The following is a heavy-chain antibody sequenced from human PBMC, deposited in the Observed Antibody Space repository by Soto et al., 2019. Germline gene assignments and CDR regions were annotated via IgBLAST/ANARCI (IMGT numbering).Heavy chain of an antibody. CDR2: IHYSGST. D-gene: IGHD5-18*01. CDR3: ARGLDGGYTYDYDN. V-gene: IGHV4-31*03. Sequence: QVQLQESGPGLVKPSRTLSLTCTVSGVSINSGGYYWTWIRQRPGKGLEWIAYIHYSGSTYYNPSLKSRLTVSLDTSKNVFSLYLNSVTAADTAVYFCARGLDGGYTYDYDNWGQGTLVTVSS. J-gene: IGHJ4*02. CDR1: GVSINSGGYY.